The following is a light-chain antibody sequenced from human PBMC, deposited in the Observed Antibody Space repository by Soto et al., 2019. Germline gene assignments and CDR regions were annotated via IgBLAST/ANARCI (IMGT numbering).Light chain of an antibody. V-gene: IGLV2-11*01. J-gene: IGLJ1*01. CDR3: CSYAGSYSYA. CDR1: SSDVGGFNS. CDR2: DVN. Sequence: QSALTQPRSVSGSPGQSVTISCTGTSSDVGGFNSVSWYQQHPGKAPKLMIYDVNKWPSGVPDRFSGSKSGSTASLTISGLQAEDEADYYCCSYAGSYSYAFATGTKVTVL.